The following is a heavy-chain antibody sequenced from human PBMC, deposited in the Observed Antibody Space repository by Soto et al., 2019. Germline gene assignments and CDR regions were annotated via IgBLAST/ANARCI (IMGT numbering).Heavy chain of an antibody. J-gene: IGHJ4*02. V-gene: IGHV5-51*01. D-gene: IGHD3-9*01. CDR2: IYPGDSDT. CDR1: GYSFTSYW. Sequence: PGESLKISCKGSGYSFTSYWIGWVRQMPGKGLEWMGIIYPGDSDTRYSPSFQGQVTISADKSISTAYLQWSSLKASDTAMYYCARRMRLRYFDWHYYFDYWGQGTLVTVSS. CDR3: ARRMRLRYFDWHYYFDY.